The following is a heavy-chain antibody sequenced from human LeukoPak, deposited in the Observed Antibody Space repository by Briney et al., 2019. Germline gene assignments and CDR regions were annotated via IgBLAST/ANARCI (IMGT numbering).Heavy chain of an antibody. J-gene: IGHJ4*02. CDR2: INQDGSEK. D-gene: IGHD5-12*01. CDR1: GFTFSSHW. CDR3: ARDHVVATILFDY. V-gene: IGHV3-7*01. Sequence: GGSLRLSCAASGFTFSSHWMSWVRQAPGKGLEWVANINQDGSEKYYVDSVKGRFTVSRDNAKNSLYLQMNSLRAEDTAVYYCARDHVVATILFDYWGQGTLVTVSS.